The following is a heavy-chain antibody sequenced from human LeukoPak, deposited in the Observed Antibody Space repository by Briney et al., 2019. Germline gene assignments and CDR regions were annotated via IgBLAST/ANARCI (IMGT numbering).Heavy chain of an antibody. CDR1: GFTFSSYV. D-gene: IGHD2-2*01. J-gene: IGHJ3*02. CDR2: IWYDGSDK. CDR3: ASEAGADCSSASCYGTDAFDI. Sequence: GGSLRLSCAASGFTFSSYVMHWVRQAPGRGLEWVALIWYDGSDKYYADSVKGRFTISRDNSKNTLYLQVNSLRAEDTAVYYCASEAGADCSSASCYGTDAFDIWGQGTMVTVSS. V-gene: IGHV3-33*01.